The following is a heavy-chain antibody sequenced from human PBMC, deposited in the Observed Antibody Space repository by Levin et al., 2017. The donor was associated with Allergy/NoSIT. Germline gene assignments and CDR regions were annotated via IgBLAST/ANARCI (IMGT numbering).Heavy chain of an antibody. CDR2: IKQDGSEK. V-gene: IGHV3-7*02. D-gene: IGHD3-10*01. CDR3: ASTYYYGSGSYDPFWY. J-gene: IGHJ4*02. Sequence: GGSLRLSCAASGFTFSSYWMSWVRQAPEKGLEWVANIKQDGSEKYYVDSVKGRFTISRDNAKNSLYLQMNSLRAEDTAVYYCASTYYYGSGSYDPFWYWGQGTLVTVSS. CDR1: GFTFSSYW.